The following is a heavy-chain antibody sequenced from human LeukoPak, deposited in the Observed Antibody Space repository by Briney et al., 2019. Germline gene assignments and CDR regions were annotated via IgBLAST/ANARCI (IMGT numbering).Heavy chain of an antibody. V-gene: IGHV1-2*06. CDR2: INPISGGT. CDR3: ATPLGYYGMDV. J-gene: IGHJ6*02. CDR1: GYTFTGYY. Sequence: ASVKVSCKASGYTFTGYYMHWVRQAPGQGLEWMGRINPISGGTNYAQKFQGRVTMTRDTSISTAYMELSRLRSDDTAVYYCATPLGYYGMDVWGQGTTVTVSS.